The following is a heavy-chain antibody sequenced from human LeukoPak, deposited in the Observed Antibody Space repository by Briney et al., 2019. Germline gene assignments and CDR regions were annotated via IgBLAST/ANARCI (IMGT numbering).Heavy chain of an antibody. CDR2: IYYSGST. Sequence: MPSETLSLTCTVSGGSISSGGYYWSWIRQHPGKGLEWIGYIYYSGSTYYNPSLKSRVTISVDTSKKQFYLKVSSVTAADTAVYYCARDYYDFWSGYRSNWFDPWGQGTLVTVSS. V-gene: IGHV4-31*03. CDR1: GGSISSGGYY. CDR3: ARDYYDFWSGYRSNWFDP. J-gene: IGHJ5*02. D-gene: IGHD3-3*01.